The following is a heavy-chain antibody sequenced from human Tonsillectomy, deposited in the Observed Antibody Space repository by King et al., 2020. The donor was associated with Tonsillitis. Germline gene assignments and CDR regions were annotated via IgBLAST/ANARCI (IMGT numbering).Heavy chain of an antibody. J-gene: IGHJ3*02. Sequence: VQLVESGGGLVQPGGSLRLSCAASGFTFSSYAMSWVRQAPGKGLEWVSAISGSGGRTYYADSVKGRFTISRDNSKNTLYLQMNSLRAEATAVYYCAKDRLDVFHAFDIWGHGTMVTVSS. CDR3: AKDRLDVFHAFDI. CDR1: GFTFSSYA. CDR2: ISGSGGRT. D-gene: IGHD3-10*01. V-gene: IGHV3-23*04.